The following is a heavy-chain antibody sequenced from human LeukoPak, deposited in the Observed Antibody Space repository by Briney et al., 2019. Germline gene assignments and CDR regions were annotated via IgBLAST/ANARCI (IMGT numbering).Heavy chain of an antibody. CDR3: ARDPGDGYSVWYFDL. D-gene: IGHD5-24*01. V-gene: IGHV4-59*01. CDR2: IYYTGST. J-gene: IGHJ2*01. CDR1: GGSITGYY. Sequence: SETLSLTCTVSGGSITGYYWSWIRQPPGKGLEWIGYIYYTGSTSYNPSLKSRVTISVDTSKNQFSLKVSSVTAADTALYYCARDPGDGYSVWYFDLWGRGTLVTVSS.